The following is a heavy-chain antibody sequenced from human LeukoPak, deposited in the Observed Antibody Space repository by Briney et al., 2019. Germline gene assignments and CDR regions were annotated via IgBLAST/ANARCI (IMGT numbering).Heavy chain of an antibody. CDR1: GGSISSGSYY. Sequence: SETLSLTCTVSGGSISSGSYYWSWIRQPAGKGLEWIGRIYTSGSINYNPSLKSRVTISVDTSKNQFSLKLNSVTAADTAVYYCARAWWMGYFDYWGQGTLVTVSS. D-gene: IGHD2-8*01. V-gene: IGHV4-61*02. CDR3: ARAWWMGYFDY. J-gene: IGHJ4*02. CDR2: IYTSGSI.